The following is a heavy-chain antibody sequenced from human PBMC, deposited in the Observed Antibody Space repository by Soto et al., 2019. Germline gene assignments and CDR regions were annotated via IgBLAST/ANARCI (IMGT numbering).Heavy chain of an antibody. CDR1: GGTFSSYA. V-gene: IGHV1-69*13. D-gene: IGHD6-13*01. Sequence: SVKVSSKASGGTFSSYAISWVRQAPGQGLEWMGGIIPIFGTANYAQKFQGRVTITADESTSTAYMELSSLRSEDTAVYYCAQRRGSSSWSTYFAYWGQGTLVPVSS. CDR3: AQRRGSSSWSTYFAY. CDR2: IIPIFGTA. J-gene: IGHJ4*02.